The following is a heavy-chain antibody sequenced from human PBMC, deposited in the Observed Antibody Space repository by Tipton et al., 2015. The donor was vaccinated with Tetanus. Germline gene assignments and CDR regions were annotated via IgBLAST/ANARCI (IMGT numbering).Heavy chain of an antibody. D-gene: IGHD3-22*01. CDR3: ARDRHMNYYDSSGYYLYYYYYGMDV. CDR1: GFTFSDYY. J-gene: IGHJ6*02. V-gene: IGHV3-11*01. Sequence: GSLRLSCAASGFTFSDYYMSWIRQAPGKGLEWVSYISSSGSTIYYADSVKGRFTISRDNAKNSLYLQMNSLRAEDTAVYYCARDRHMNYYDSSGYYLYYYYYGMDVWGQGTTVTVSS. CDR2: ISSSGSTI.